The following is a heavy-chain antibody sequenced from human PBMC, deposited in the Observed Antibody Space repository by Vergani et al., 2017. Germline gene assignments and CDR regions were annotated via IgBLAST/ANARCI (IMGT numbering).Heavy chain of an antibody. CDR2: IIPIFGTA. D-gene: IGHD2-2*01. V-gene: IGHV1-69*14. Sequence: QVQLVQSGAEVKKPGSSVKVSCKASGGTFSSYAISWVRQAPGQGLEWMGRIIPIFGTANYAQKFQGRVTITADKSTSTAYMELSSLRSEDTAVYYCAILPGKIVVVPAGLDYYYYMDVWGKGTTVTVSS. CDR3: AILPGKIVVVPAGLDYYYYMDV. J-gene: IGHJ6*03. CDR1: GGTFSSYA.